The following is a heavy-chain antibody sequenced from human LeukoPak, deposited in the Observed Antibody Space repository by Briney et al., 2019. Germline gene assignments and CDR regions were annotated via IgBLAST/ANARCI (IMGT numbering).Heavy chain of an antibody. J-gene: IGHJ6*04. CDR3: ARDDSCSSTRCYYYYGMDV. CDR1: GGTFSSYA. CDR2: IIPIFGTA. Sequence: SVKVSCKASGGTFSSYAISWVRQAPGQGLEWMGGIIPIFGTANHAQKFQARVTITADESTSTAYMELSSLRSEDTAVYYCARDDSCSSTRCYYYYGMDVWGKGTTVTVSS. V-gene: IGHV1-69*13. D-gene: IGHD2-2*01.